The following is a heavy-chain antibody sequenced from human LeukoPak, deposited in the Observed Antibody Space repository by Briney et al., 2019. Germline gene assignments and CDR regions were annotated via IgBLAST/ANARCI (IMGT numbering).Heavy chain of an antibody. CDR1: GYTLTELS. CDR3: ATDSRFGELFGY. V-gene: IGHV1-24*01. Sequence: ASVKVSCKVSGYTLTELSMHWVRQAPGKGLEWMGGFDPEDGETIYAQKFQGRVTVTEDTSTDTAYMELSSLRSEDTAVYYCATDSRFGELFGYWGQGTLVTVSS. J-gene: IGHJ4*02. CDR2: FDPEDGET. D-gene: IGHD3-10*02.